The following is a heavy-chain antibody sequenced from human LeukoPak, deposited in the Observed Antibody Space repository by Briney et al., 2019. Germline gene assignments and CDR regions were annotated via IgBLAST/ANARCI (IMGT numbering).Heavy chain of an antibody. Sequence: SQTLSLTCAISGDSVSSNSAAWSWIRQSPSRGLEWLGRTYYRSKWYNDYAVSVKSRITINPDTSKNQFSLQLNSVTPEDTAVYYCARGNYYDSSGPPRPSGNYYMDVWGKGTTVTVSS. CDR1: GDSVSSNSAA. J-gene: IGHJ6*03. D-gene: IGHD3-22*01. CDR2: TYYRSKWYN. CDR3: ARGNYYDSSGPPRPSGNYYMDV. V-gene: IGHV6-1*01.